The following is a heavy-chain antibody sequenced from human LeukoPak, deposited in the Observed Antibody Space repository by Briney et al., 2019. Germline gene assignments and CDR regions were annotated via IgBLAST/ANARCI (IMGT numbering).Heavy chain of an antibody. V-gene: IGHV3-74*01. Sequence: GGSLRLSCAASGFTFKLYWMHWVRQVPGKRPVWVSRINDDGSDTIYADSVRGRFTISRDDAKNTVYLQMNNLRAEDTAVYYCASLPRDVDTAKPRYDSSGYYYDSPYYWGQGTLVTVSS. CDR1: GFTFKLYW. J-gene: IGHJ4*02. D-gene: IGHD3-22*01. CDR2: INDDGSDT. CDR3: ASLPRDVDTAKPRYDSSGYYYDSPYY.